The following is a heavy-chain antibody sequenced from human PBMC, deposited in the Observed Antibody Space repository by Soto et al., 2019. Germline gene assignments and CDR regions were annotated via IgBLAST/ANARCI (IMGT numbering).Heavy chain of an antibody. J-gene: IGHJ6*02. CDR2: IIPLFGTA. CDR3: ARDGSGYRSRASPMDV. D-gene: IGHD3-22*01. CDR1: GGTFSNYG. V-gene: IGHV1-69*13. Sequence: SVKVSCKASGGTFSNYGISWVRQAPGQGLEWMGEIIPLFGTANYAQKFQGRVTITADESTSTAYMELSSLRSEDTAVYYCARDGSGYRSRASPMDVWGQGTTVTVSS.